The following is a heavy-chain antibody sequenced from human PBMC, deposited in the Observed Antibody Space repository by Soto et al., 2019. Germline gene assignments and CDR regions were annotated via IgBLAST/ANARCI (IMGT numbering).Heavy chain of an antibody. Sequence: QVQLVESGGGVVQPGRSLRLSCAASGFTFSTYGMHWVRQAPGKGLEWVAVIWSDGSNKYYADSVKGRFTISRDNSKNTLYLQMNSLRAEDTAVYYWARETGYNSGWYLGYWGQGTLVTVSS. CDR3: ARETGYNSGWYLGY. J-gene: IGHJ4*02. V-gene: IGHV3-33*01. CDR1: GFTFSTYG. D-gene: IGHD6-19*01. CDR2: IWSDGSNK.